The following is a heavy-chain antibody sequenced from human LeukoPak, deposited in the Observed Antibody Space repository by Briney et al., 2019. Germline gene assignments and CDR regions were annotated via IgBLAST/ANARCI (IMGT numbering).Heavy chain of an antibody. V-gene: IGHV3-30*03. D-gene: IGHD3-10*01. J-gene: IGHJ6*04. CDR3: ARAGAGSYGVDV. CDR1: GFTFSSYG. CDR2: ISYDGSSK. Sequence: PGGSLRLSCAASGFTFSSYGMHWVRQAPGKGLEWVAVISYDGSSKYYADSVKGRFTISRDNSKNTLYLQMNSLRAEDTAVYYCARAGAGSYGVDVWGKGTPVTVSS.